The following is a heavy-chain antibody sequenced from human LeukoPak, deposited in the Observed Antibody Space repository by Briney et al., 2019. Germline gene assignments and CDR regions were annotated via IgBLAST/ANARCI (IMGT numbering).Heavy chain of an antibody. D-gene: IGHD6-19*01. CDR3: ARASESGWREFDY. J-gene: IGHJ4*02. CDR1: GYTFTDYY. CDR2: ISAYNGNT. Sequence: ASVKVSCEASGYTFTDYYMHWLRPAPGQGLEWMGWISAYNGNTNYAQKFQGRVTMTTDTSTSTAYMELRSLRSDDTAVYYCARASESGWREFDYWGQGTLVTVSS. V-gene: IGHV1-18*04.